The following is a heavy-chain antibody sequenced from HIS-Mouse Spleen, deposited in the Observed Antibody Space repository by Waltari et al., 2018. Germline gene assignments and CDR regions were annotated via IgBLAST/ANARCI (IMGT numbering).Heavy chain of an antibody. D-gene: IGHD6-13*01. CDR3: AREIPYSSSWYDWYFDL. CDR1: AGSIRSSSYY. J-gene: IGHJ2*01. V-gene: IGHV4-39*07. CDR2: IYYSGST. Sequence: QLQLQESGPGLVKPSETLSLPCPVSAGSIRSSSYYCGWIRQPPGTGLEWIGSIYYSGSTYYNPSLKSRVTISVDTSKNQFSLKLSSVTAADTAVYYCAREIPYSSSWYDWYFDLWGRGTLVTVSS.